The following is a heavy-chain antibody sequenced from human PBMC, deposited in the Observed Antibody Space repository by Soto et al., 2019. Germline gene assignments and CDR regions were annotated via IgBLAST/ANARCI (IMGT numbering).Heavy chain of an antibody. CDR2: IYYSGST. D-gene: IGHD3-3*02. CDR3: ARRATNNSIRL. Sequence: PSETLSLTCAASGGSISSSSYHWGWIRQSPGKGLEWIGSIYYSGSTYYNPSLKSRVTISVDTSKNQLSLNLRSLSAADTAVYYCARRATNNSIRLWGQGTLVTVSS. J-gene: IGHJ4*02. V-gene: IGHV4-39*01. CDR1: GGSISSSSYH.